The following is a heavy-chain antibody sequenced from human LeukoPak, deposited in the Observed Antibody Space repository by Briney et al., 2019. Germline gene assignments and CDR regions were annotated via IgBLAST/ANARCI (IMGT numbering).Heavy chain of an antibody. J-gene: IGHJ6*03. CDR3: ARDSLRGISYYMDV. Sequence: GGSLRLSCAASGFTFSSYSMNWVRQAPGKGLEWVSSISSSSSYIYYADSVKGRFTISRDNAKNSLYLQMNSLRAEDTAVYYCARDSLRGISYYMDVWGKGTTVTVSS. D-gene: IGHD3-10*01. CDR2: ISSSSSYI. V-gene: IGHV3-21*01. CDR1: GFTFSSYS.